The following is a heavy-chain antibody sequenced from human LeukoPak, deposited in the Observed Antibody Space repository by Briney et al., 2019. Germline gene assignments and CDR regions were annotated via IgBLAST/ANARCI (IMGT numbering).Heavy chain of an antibody. CDR3: ARQRWGDYGRVDY. J-gene: IGHJ4*02. V-gene: IGHV4-39*01. Sequence: SETLSLTCTVPGGSIRSRSYYWGWIRQPPGKGLDWIGSIYYSGSTYYNPSLKSRVTISVDTSKNQFSLNLNSVTAADTAVYYCARQRWGDYGRVDYWGQGTLVTVSS. CDR2: IYYSGST. CDR1: GGSIRSRSYY. D-gene: IGHD4/OR15-4a*01.